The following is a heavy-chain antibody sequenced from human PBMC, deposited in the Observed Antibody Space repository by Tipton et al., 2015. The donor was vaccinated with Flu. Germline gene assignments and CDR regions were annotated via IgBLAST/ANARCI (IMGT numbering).Heavy chain of an antibody. CDR1: GDSMSTYY. V-gene: IGHV4-4*07. Sequence: GLVKPSETLSLICSVSGDSMSTYYWSWIRQSAGRGLEWIGRIYASGSSTYNPSLKSRVAMSVDTSKNEFSLKLSSVTAADTAVYYCASTSNYGRRIEPNFDYWGQGPLVTVSS. D-gene: IGHD5-24*01. J-gene: IGHJ4*02. CDR3: ASTSNYGRRIEPNFDY. CDR2: IYASGSS.